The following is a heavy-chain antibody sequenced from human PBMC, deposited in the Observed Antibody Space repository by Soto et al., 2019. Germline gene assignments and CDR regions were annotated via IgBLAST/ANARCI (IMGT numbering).Heavy chain of an antibody. J-gene: IGHJ6*04. V-gene: IGHV3-21*01. CDR1: GFTFSSYS. Sequence: GGSLRLSCAASGFTFSSYSMNWVRRAPGKGLEWVSSISSSSSYIYYADSVKGRFTISRDNAKNSLYLQMNSLRAEDTAVYYCARDDVLCDGGRCYGVPLDVWGKGTTVTVSS. CDR3: ARDDVLCDGGRCYGVPLDV. CDR2: ISSSSSYI. D-gene: IGHD2-15*01.